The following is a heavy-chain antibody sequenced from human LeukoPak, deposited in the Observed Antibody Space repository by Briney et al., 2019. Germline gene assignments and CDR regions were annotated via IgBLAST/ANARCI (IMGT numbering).Heavy chain of an antibody. J-gene: IGHJ4*02. CDR2: IYYSGST. D-gene: IGHD4/OR15-4a*01. CDR1: GGSISSGDYY. CDR3: ARVGGLTMARD. Sequence: SQILSLTCTVSGGSISSGDYYWSWIRQPPGKGLEWIGYIYYSGSTYYNPSLKSRVAISVDTSKNQFSLRLTSVTAADTAVYFCARVGGLTMARDWGQGTLVTVSS. V-gene: IGHV4-30-4*01.